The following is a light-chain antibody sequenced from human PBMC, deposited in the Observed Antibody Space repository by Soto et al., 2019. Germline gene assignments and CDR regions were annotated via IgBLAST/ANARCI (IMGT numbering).Light chain of an antibody. J-gene: IGLJ1*01. CDR1: SSDVGGYNY. Sequence: QSALTQPASVSGSPGQSTTISCTGPSSDVGGYNYVSWYHQHPGKAPKLMFYDVGNRPSGVSNRFSGSKSGNTASLTISGLQAEDEADYYCSSYTSSSTYVFGTGTKLTVL. CDR3: SSYTSSSTYV. CDR2: DVG. V-gene: IGLV2-14*01.